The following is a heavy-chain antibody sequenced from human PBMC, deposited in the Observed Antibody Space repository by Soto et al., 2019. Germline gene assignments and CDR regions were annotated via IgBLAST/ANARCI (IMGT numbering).Heavy chain of an antibody. Sequence: PGGSLRLSCVTSGFTFSGFVMQWVRQAPGKGLEWVAVIWYDGSEKYYADSVKGRFTISRDDSKNTVYLQMNSLRAEDTAVYYCVHPRSTVQIPPTWGQGTLVTVSS. CDR3: VHPRSTVQIPPT. J-gene: IGHJ5*02. V-gene: IGHV3-30*02. D-gene: IGHD1-1*01. CDR1: GFTFSGFV. CDR2: IWYDGSEK.